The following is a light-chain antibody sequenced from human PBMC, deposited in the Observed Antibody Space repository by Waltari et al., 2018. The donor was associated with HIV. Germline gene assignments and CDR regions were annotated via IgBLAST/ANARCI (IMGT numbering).Light chain of an antibody. CDR2: EFS. J-gene: IGLJ2*01. CDR3: TAFGGYNNFVI. CDR1: SSAVGAYNY. V-gene: IGLV2-8*01. Sequence: QSALTQPPSASGSPGQSVTISCTGTSSAVGAYNYVSWYQQHPGKAPKLIIYEFSRRPSGVPDRFSGSKSGNTASLTVSGLQADDEADYYCTAFGGYNNFVIFGGGTKLTVL.